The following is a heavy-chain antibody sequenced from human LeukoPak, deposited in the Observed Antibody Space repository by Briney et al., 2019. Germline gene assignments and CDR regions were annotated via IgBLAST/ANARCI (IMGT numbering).Heavy chain of an antibody. J-gene: IGHJ5*02. CDR2: IIPIFGTS. Sequence: SVKVSCKASGGTFSSYAISWVRQAPGQGLEWMGGIIPIFGTSNYAQKFQGRVTITADESTSTAYMELSSLRSEDTAACYCARAMGPTNWFDPWGQGTLVTVSS. CDR3: ARAMGPTNWFDP. D-gene: IGHD1-26*01. V-gene: IGHV1-69*13. CDR1: GGTFSSYA.